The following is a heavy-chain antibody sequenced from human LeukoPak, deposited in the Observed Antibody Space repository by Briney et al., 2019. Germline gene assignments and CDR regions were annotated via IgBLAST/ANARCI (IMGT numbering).Heavy chain of an antibody. CDR1: GGSFSGYY. J-gene: IGHJ6*04. Sequence: SETLSLTCAVYGGSFSGYYWSWIRQPPGKGLEWIGEINHSGSTNYNPSLKSRVTISVDTSKNQFSPKLSSETAADTAVYYCARDPALLVPAASYYYYYGMDVWGKGTTVTVSS. CDR3: ARDPALLVPAASYYYYYGMDV. CDR2: INHSGST. D-gene: IGHD2-2*01. V-gene: IGHV4-34*01.